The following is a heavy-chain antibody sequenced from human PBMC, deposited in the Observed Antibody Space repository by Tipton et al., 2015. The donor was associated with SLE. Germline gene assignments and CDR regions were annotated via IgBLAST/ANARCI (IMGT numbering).Heavy chain of an antibody. Sequence: SLRLSCAASGFTFSTYAMSWVRQAPGKGLEWVSAMSGSGGSTYYADSVKGRFTISRDYSKSTLYLQMNSLRADDTAVYYCAKARYSSGWYVFDYWGQGTLVTVSS. D-gene: IGHD6-19*01. CDR2: MSGSGGST. V-gene: IGHV3-23*01. CDR3: AKARYSSGWYVFDY. J-gene: IGHJ4*02. CDR1: GFTFSTYA.